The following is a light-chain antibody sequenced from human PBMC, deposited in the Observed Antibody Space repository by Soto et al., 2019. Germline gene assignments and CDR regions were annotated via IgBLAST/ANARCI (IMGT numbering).Light chain of an antibody. CDR1: QDISNY. CDR3: QQYYNIPYT. Sequence: DIQMTQSPSSLSASVGDRVTITCQASQDISNYLSWNQQKPGKAPKVLISDASILEAGVPSRFSGRASGTECTCTITSLQPEDIATYYCQQYYNIPYTFGQGTKLEIK. J-gene: IGKJ2*01. V-gene: IGKV1-33*01. CDR2: DAS.